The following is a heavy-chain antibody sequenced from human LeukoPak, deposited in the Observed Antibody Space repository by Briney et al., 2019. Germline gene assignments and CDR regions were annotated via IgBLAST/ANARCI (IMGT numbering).Heavy chain of an antibody. CDR2: IKPGGSEK. CDR3: ARDYYGSGSYYTSNYYYGMDV. CDR1: GFIFRSYW. J-gene: IGHJ6*02. D-gene: IGHD3-10*01. Sequence: GGPLRPSCAASGFIFRSYWMSWVRQAPGKGLEWVANIKPGGSEKNSVDFVKGRFTISRDNANNSLYLQMNSLRTEDTAVYFCARDYYGSGSYYTSNYYYGMDVWGQGTTVTVSS. V-gene: IGHV3-7*01.